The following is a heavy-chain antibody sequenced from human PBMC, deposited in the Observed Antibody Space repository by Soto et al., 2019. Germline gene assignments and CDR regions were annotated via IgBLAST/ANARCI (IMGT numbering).Heavy chain of an antibody. J-gene: IGHJ6*03. V-gene: IGHV3-48*01. D-gene: IGHD2-2*02. CDR2: ISSSSRTI. CDR3: ARLPSLYGDYYYYYMDV. CDR1: GFTFSSYA. Sequence: GGSLRLSCAASGFTFSSYAMSWVRQAPGKGLEWVSYISSSSRTIYYADSVKGRFTISRDNAKNSLYLQMNRLRAEDTAVYYCARLPSLYGDYYYYYMDVWGKGTTVTVSS.